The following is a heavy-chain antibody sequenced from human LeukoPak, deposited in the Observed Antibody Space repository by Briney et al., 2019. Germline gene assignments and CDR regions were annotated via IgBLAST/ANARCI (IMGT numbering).Heavy chain of an antibody. Sequence: ASVKVSCKASGYTFTDSYMHWVRQAPGQGLKYLAWINLKSGDAKYAQKFQGRVSMTRDTSISTAYMDLGSLRSDDTAVYYCAREGRHCGGDCYSFDSWGQGTLVTVSS. V-gene: IGHV1-2*02. D-gene: IGHD2-21*02. CDR3: AREGRHCGGDCYSFDS. J-gene: IGHJ4*02. CDR2: INLKSGDA. CDR1: GYTFTDSY.